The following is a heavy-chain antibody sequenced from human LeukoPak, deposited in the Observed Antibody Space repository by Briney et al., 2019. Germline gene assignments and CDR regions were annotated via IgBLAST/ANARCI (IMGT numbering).Heavy chain of an antibody. D-gene: IGHD5-12*01. J-gene: IGHJ4*02. Sequence: GRSLRLSCAASGFTFSSYSMNWVRQAPGKGLEWVSSISSSSSYIYYADSVKGRFTISRDNAKNSLYLQMNSLRAEDTAVYYCASGIVATIRNDYWGQGTLVTVSS. CDR2: ISSSSSYI. V-gene: IGHV3-21*01. CDR1: GFTFSSYS. CDR3: ASGIVATIRNDY.